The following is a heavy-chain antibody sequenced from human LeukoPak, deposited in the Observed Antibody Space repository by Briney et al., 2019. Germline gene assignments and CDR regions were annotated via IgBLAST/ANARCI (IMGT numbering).Heavy chain of an antibody. V-gene: IGHV4-34*01. CDR2: INHSGST. D-gene: IGHD6-19*01. CDR1: GGSFSGYY. CDR3: ARSGYSSGWFDAFDI. J-gene: IGHJ3*02. Sequence: SETLSLTCAVYGGSFSGYYWSWIRQPPGKGLEWIGEINHSGSTNYNPSLKSRVTMSVDTSKNQFSLKLSSVTAADTAVYYCARSGYSSGWFDAFDIWGQGTMVTVSS.